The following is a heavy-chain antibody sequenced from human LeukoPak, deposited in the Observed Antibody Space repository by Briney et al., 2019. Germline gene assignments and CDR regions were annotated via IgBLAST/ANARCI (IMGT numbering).Heavy chain of an antibody. CDR1: GGSISSGSYY. J-gene: IGHJ5*02. Sequence: SQTLSLTCTVSGGSISSGSYYWSWIRQPAGKGLEWIGRIYTSGSTNYNPSLKSRVTISVDTSKNQFSLKLSSVTAADTAVYYCARAFYNSSWTHNWFDPWGQGTLVTVSS. CDR2: IYTSGST. CDR3: ARAFYNSSWTHNWFDP. V-gene: IGHV4-61*02. D-gene: IGHD6-13*01.